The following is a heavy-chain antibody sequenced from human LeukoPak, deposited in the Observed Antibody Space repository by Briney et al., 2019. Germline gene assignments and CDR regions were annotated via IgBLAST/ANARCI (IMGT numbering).Heavy chain of an antibody. CDR2: INHSGST. CDR3: ARGRTFDY. V-gene: IGHV4-34*01. CDR1: GGSFSGYY. J-gene: IGHJ4*02. Sequence: PSETLSLTSAVYGGSFSGYYWSWIRQPPGKGLECLGEINHSGSTNYNPSLKSRVTISVDTSKHQFSLKLSSVTAADSAVYYCARGRTFDYWGQGTLVTVSS.